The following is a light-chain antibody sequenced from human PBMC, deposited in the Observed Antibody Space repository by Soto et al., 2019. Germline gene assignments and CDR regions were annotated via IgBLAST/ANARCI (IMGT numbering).Light chain of an antibody. J-gene: IGLJ2*01. CDR3: SSYTLSSTVV. Sequence: QSALTQPASVSGSPGQSITISCTGISSNVGAYNYVSWYQQHPGKAPKLMIYDVNNRPSGVSNRFSGSKSGNTASLTISGLQAEDEADYYCSSYTLSSTVVFGGGTKVTVL. V-gene: IGLV2-14*01. CDR1: SSNVGAYNY. CDR2: DVN.